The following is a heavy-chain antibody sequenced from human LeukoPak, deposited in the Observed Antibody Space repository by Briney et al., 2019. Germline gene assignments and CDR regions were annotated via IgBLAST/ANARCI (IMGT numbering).Heavy chain of an antibody. CDR2: INYSGST. D-gene: IGHD5/OR15-5a*01. V-gene: IGHV4-39*07. Sequence: SETLSLTCTVSGGSISSSSYYWVWVRQPPGKGLEWIGSINYSGSTYYQSSLKSRVTISVDTSKDQFSLKLGSVTAADTAVYYCVCSSSILSTYNWFDPWGQGTLVTVPS. CDR3: VCSSSILSTYNWFDP. CDR1: GGSISSSSYY. J-gene: IGHJ5*02.